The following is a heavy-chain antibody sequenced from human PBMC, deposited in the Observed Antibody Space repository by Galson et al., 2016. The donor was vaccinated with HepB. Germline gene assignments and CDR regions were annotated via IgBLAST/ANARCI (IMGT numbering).Heavy chain of an antibody. CDR3: AKVLPKYTSRGDLFTDY. V-gene: IGHV3-23*01. Sequence: SLRLSCAVSGFTFSRYAMSWVRQAPGKGLEWVSTISAGSGPTDYADSVKGRFTISRDNSKNTLYLQMNSLRAEDTAVYYCAKVLPKYTSRGDLFTDYWGQGTLVSVSS. CDR1: GFTFSRYA. CDR2: ISAGSGPT. J-gene: IGHJ4*02. D-gene: IGHD6-13*01.